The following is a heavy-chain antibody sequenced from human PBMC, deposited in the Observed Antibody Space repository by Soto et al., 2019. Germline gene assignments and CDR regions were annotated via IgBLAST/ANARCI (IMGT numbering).Heavy chain of an antibody. Sequence: SETLSLTCTVSGGSISSGGYYWSWIRQHPGKGLEWIGYIYYSGSTYYNPSLKSRVTISVDTSKNQFSLKLSSVTAADTAVYYCAKLGYCSSTSCRKGGAFDIWGQGTMVTVSS. CDR2: IYYSGST. J-gene: IGHJ3*02. V-gene: IGHV4-31*03. CDR3: AKLGYCSSTSCRKGGAFDI. CDR1: GGSISSGGYY. D-gene: IGHD2-2*01.